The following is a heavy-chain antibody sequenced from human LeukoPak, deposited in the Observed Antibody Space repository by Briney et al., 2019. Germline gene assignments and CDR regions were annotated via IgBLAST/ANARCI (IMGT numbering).Heavy chain of an antibody. V-gene: IGHV1-46*01. J-gene: IGHJ4*02. CDR3: ARQAGISPLTMVRGVLFLDY. D-gene: IGHD3-10*01. CDR2: INPSGGST. Sequence: GASVKVSCKASGYTFTNYYMHWVRQAPGQGLEWMGIINPSGGSTNYAQKFQGRVTMTRDTPTSTVYMELSSLRSEDTAVYYCARQAGISPLTMVRGVLFLDYWGQGTLVTVSS. CDR1: GYTFTNYY.